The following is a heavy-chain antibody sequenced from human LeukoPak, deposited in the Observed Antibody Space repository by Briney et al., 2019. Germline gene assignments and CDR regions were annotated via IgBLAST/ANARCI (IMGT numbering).Heavy chain of an antibody. D-gene: IGHD1-26*01. CDR1: GFTFSSYW. CDR2: IKQDGSEK. J-gene: IGHJ4*02. Sequence: PGGSLRLSCAASGFTFSSYWMSWVRQAPGKGLEWVANIKQDGSEKYYVDSVKGRFTISRDNAKNSLYLQMNSLRAEDTAVYYCARDSSSGSYYCDYWGQGTLVTVSS. CDR3: ARDSSSGSYYCDY. V-gene: IGHV3-7*01.